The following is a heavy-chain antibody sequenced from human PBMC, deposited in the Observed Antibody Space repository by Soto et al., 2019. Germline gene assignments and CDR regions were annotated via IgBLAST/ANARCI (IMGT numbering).Heavy chain of an antibody. CDR3: ARSETAGHRGVDI. V-gene: IGHV1-69*06. CDR1: GGTFSSSA. Sequence: QVQLVQSGAEMRGPGSSVKVSCKASGGTFSSSAINWLRQAPGPGPEWMGGIIPTLGTATYIEKFRGRVTITADTSTSTSYMEVISLTSEDTAMYFGARSETAGHRGVDIWGQGTMVTVSS. D-gene: IGHD6-19*01. J-gene: IGHJ3*02. CDR2: IIPTLGTA.